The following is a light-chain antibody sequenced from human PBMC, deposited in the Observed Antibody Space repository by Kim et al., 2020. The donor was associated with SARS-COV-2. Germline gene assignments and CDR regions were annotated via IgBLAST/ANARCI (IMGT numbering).Light chain of an antibody. Sequence: EIVLTQSPGTLSLSPGERATLSCRASQSVCSSCLVWYQQKPGQAPRPLIYGASSRATGIPDRFSGSGSGTDFTLTISRLEPEDFAVYYCQQYGSSPLTFGGGTKVDIK. V-gene: IGKV3-20*01. CDR3: QQYGSSPLT. CDR2: GAS. CDR1: QSVCSSC. J-gene: IGKJ4*01.